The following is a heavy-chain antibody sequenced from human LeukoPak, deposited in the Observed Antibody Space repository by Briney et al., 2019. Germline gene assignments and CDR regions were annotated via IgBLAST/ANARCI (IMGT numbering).Heavy chain of an antibody. CDR3: ARERDGYCGGDCYYYYGMDV. CDR2: IHTGGNT. D-gene: IGHD2-21*02. CDR1: GFAVSSNY. Sequence: QPGGSLRLSCTASGFAVSSNYINWVRQAPGKGLEWVSVIHTGGNTYYADSVKGRCTISRDNSKNTVYLQMNSLRAEDTALYYCARERDGYCGGDCYYYYGMDVWGQGTTVTVSS. J-gene: IGHJ6*02. V-gene: IGHV3-66*01.